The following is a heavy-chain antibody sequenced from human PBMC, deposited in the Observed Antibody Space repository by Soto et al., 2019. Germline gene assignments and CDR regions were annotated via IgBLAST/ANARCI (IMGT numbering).Heavy chain of an antibody. D-gene: IGHD3-10*01. CDR2: ITSSGV. CDR1: GFTFSSYH. J-gene: IGHJ4*02. Sequence: GGSLRLSCAASGFTFSSYHMNWVRQAPGKGLEWVSSITSSGVYYRDSVKGRFTISGDNAKNSLYLQMNSLRAEATAVYYCGRDPSGSGPDFDYWGQGILVTVSS. V-gene: IGHV3-21*01. CDR3: GRDPSGSGPDFDY.